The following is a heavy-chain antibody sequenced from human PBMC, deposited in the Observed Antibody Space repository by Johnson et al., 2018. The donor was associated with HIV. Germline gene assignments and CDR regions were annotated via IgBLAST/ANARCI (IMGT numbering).Heavy chain of an antibody. D-gene: IGHD6-19*01. CDR1: GFTFDDYT. Sequence: VQLVESGGGVVQPGRSLRLSCAASGFTFDDYTMHWVRQGPGKGLEWVSLISWDGGSTYYGDSLKGGFTISRDNSKNSLYLQMNSLRSEDTALYYCAKGGLGHTDAFDIWGQGTMVTVSS. CDR2: ISWDGGST. J-gene: IGHJ3*02. V-gene: IGHV3-43*01. CDR3: AKGGLGHTDAFDI.